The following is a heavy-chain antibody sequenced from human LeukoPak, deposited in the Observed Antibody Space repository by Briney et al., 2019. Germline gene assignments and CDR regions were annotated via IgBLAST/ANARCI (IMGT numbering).Heavy chain of an antibody. CDR1: GGSISSYY. CDR3: ARVRIAVAGSGAYYYYYYYMDV. CDR2: IYTSGST. V-gene: IGHV4-4*07. Sequence: PSETLSLTCTVSGGSISSYYWSWIRQPAGKGLEWIGRIYTSGSTNYNPSLKSRVTMSVDTSKNQFSLKLSSVTAADTAVYYCARVRIAVAGSGAYYYYYYYMDVWGKGTTVTVSS. J-gene: IGHJ6*03. D-gene: IGHD6-19*01.